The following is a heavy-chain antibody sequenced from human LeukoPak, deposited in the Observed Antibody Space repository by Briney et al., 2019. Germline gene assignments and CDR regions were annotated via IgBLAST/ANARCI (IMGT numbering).Heavy chain of an antibody. D-gene: IGHD3-3*01. Sequence: GGSLRLSCVASGFNFNEYAMAWVRQAPGKRPQWVSSIVGSGDSSVYADSVKGRFTISRDNAKNLLFLQMNSLRAEDTAVYYCASWSGSSVLDYWGQGTLVTVSS. V-gene: IGHV3-20*04. CDR1: GFNFNEYA. CDR2: IVGSGDSS. J-gene: IGHJ4*02. CDR3: ASWSGSSVLDY.